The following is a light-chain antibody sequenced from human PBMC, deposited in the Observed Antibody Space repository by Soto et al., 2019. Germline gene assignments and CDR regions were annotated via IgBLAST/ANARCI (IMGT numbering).Light chain of an antibody. Sequence: AIQMTQSPSSLSASVGDRVTITCRASQGIRNDLDWFQQKPGKAPKLLIYAASNLQSGVPARFSGSGSGTDFTLTISSLQPEDFAVYYCQQRSNWPGTFGQGTRLEIK. J-gene: IGKJ5*01. CDR2: AAS. V-gene: IGKV1-6*01. CDR1: QGIRND. CDR3: QQRSNWPGT.